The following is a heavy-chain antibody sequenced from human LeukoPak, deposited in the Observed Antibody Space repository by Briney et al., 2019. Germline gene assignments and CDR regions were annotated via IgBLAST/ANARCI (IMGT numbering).Heavy chain of an antibody. D-gene: IGHD1-26*01. Sequence: ASVRVSCKASGYTFTRYGISWVRQAPGQGLDWMGWISAYNGNTKDAQKFQGRVNMTIDTSTSTAYMELRSLRSDDTASYYCARGREQAGWELPRLLDYWGQGALVTVSS. CDR2: ISAYNGNT. CDR1: GYTFTRYG. V-gene: IGHV1-18*01. J-gene: IGHJ4*02. CDR3: ARGREQAGWELPRLLDY.